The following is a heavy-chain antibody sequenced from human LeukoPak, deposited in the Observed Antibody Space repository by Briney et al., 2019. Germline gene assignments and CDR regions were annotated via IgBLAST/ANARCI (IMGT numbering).Heavy chain of an antibody. CDR1: GFSFNNYW. CDR2: IKQDGSEK. V-gene: IGHV3-7*05. CDR3: ARSAIVATIDN. D-gene: IGHD5-12*01. J-gene: IGHJ4*02. Sequence: PGGSLRLSCAVSGFSFNNYWMSWVRQAPGKGLEWVANIKQDGSEKYYVDSVKGRFSISRDNAKNSLYLQMNSLRAEDTAVYYCARSAIVATIDNWGQGTLVTVSS.